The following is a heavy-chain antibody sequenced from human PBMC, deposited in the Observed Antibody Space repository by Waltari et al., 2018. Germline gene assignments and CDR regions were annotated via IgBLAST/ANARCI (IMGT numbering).Heavy chain of an antibody. J-gene: IGHJ4*02. V-gene: IGHV3-9*01. Sequence: EVHLVESGGGLVQLGRSLRLYCAASGFGFEYSAMHWVRHAPGKGLEWVSSINWNSEHIGYADSVKGRFTISRDNAKHSLYLQMDSLRPEDTAFYFCGKDKYNALRAISNWGQGTLVTVSS. CDR2: INWNSEHI. CDR3: GKDKYNALRAISN. CDR1: GFGFEYSA. D-gene: IGHD3-10*01.